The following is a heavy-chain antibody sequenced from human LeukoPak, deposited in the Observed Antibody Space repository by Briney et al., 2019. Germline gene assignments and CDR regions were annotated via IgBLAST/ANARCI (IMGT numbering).Heavy chain of an antibody. CDR1: GYTFTSYG. D-gene: IGHD2-8*01. J-gene: IGHJ4*02. Sequence: GASVKVSCKASGYTFTSYGISWVRQAPGQGLEWMGWISAYNGNTNYAQKLQGRVTMTTDTSTSTAYMELRSLRSDDTAVYYCARDLGRYCTNGVCYTQGVYHFDYWGQGTLVTVSS. CDR3: ARDLGRYCTNGVCYTQGVYHFDY. V-gene: IGHV1-18*01. CDR2: ISAYNGNT.